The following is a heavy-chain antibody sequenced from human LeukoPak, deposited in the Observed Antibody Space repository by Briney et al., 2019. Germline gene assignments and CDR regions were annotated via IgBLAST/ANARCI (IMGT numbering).Heavy chain of an antibody. CDR1: GYTFTSYG. CDR3: ASTATDDYVFGY. CDR2: ISAYNGNT. V-gene: IGHV1-18*01. J-gene: IGHJ4*02. D-gene: IGHD4-17*01. Sequence: ASVKVSCKASGYTFTSYGISWVRQAPGQGLEWMGWISAYNGNTNYAQKLQGRVTMTTDTSTSTAYMELRSLRSDDTAVYYCASTATDDYVFGYWGQGTLVTVSS.